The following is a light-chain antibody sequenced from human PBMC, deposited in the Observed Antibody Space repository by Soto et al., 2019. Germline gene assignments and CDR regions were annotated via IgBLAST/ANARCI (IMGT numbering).Light chain of an antibody. Sequence: EIVMTQSPATLSVSPWERATLSCRASQSVGSNLVWYQRRPGQTPRVLIYGASTRSTGIPARFSGSGSGTEFTLTISSLQSEDFAVYYCQQYDIWPPTFGQGTKVDIK. V-gene: IGKV3-15*01. J-gene: IGKJ1*01. CDR1: QSVGSN. CDR2: GAS. CDR3: QQYDIWPPT.